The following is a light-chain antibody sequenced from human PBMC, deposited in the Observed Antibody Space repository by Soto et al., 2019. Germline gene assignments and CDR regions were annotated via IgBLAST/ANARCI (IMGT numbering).Light chain of an antibody. Sequence: QSVLTQPASVSGSPGQSITISCTGTNSDIGAYDFVSWYQQHPGKAPKLIISVVSDRPSGVSTRFSGSKSGNTASLTVSGLQGDDEADYYCSSYAGSNNFVVFGGGTKVTVL. CDR1: NSDIGAYDF. CDR2: VVS. J-gene: IGLJ2*01. CDR3: SSYAGSNNFVV. V-gene: IGLV2-14*01.